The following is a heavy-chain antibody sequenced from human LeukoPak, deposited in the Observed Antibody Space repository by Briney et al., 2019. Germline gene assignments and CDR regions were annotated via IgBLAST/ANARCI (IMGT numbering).Heavy chain of an antibody. CDR1: GGSISSGGYS. D-gene: IGHD3-3*01. CDR3: ARRYYDFWSGSGGRGMDV. V-gene: IGHV4-30-2*03. Sequence: SQTLSLTCAVSGGSISSGGYSWSWIRQPPGKGLEWIGYIYHSGSTYYNPSLKSRVTISVDTSKNQFSLKLSSVTAADTAVYYCARRYYDFWSGSGGRGMDVWGQGTTVTVSS. J-gene: IGHJ6*02. CDR2: IYHSGST.